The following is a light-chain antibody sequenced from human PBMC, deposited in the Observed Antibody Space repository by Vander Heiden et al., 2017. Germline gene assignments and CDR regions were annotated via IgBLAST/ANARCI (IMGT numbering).Light chain of an antibody. Sequence: DIQLTQSPSSLSASVGDRVTITCRASRDISNSLAWFQQKPGKAPKSLICAASTLQSGVPSRFSGSGSGTDFTLTISSLQPADFATYYCQHYHTSPITFGQGTRLEIK. V-gene: IGKV1-16*01. J-gene: IGKJ5*01. CDR3: QHYHTSPIT. CDR2: AAS. CDR1: RDISNS.